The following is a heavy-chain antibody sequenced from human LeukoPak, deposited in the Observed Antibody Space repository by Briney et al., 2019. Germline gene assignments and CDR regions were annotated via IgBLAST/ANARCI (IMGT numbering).Heavy chain of an antibody. CDR1: GGSISSGGYY. CDR2: IYYSGST. J-gene: IGHJ4*02. Sequence: PSETLSLTCTVSGGSISSGGYYWSWIRQHPGKGLEWIGYIYYSGSTYYNPSLKSRVTISVDTSKNQFSLKLSSVTAADTAVYYCARGDSSGYYTLAPTYYWGQGTLVTVSS. CDR3: ARGDSSGYYTLAPTYY. V-gene: IGHV4-31*03. D-gene: IGHD3-22*01.